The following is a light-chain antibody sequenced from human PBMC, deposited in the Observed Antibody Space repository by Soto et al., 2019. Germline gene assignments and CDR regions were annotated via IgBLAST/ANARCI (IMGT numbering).Light chain of an antibody. CDR1: QTLRHSDGRTY. Sequence: DIVLTQTPLSLSVTPGQPASISCKSSQTLRHSDGRTYVYWYVQRPGQPPQLLISEVSNRFSGVPDRFSGSGSGTDFTLKISRVEAEDVAIYYCMQTIQLPITFGQGTRLEIK. CDR3: MQTIQLPIT. CDR2: EVS. J-gene: IGKJ5*01. V-gene: IGKV2D-29*01.